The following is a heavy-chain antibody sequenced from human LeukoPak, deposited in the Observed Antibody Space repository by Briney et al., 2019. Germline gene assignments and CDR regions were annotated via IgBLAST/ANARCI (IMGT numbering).Heavy chain of an antibody. CDR2: IYYSGST. D-gene: IGHD5-24*01. V-gene: IGHV4-31*03. CDR3: ARVSLVEMAYFDY. Sequence: PSETLSLTCTVSGGSISSGGYYWSWIRQHPGKGLEWIGYIYYSGSTYYNPSLKSRVTISVDTSKNQFSLKLSSVTAADTAVYYCARVSLVEMAYFDYWGQGTLVTVSS. CDR1: GGSISSGGYY. J-gene: IGHJ4*02.